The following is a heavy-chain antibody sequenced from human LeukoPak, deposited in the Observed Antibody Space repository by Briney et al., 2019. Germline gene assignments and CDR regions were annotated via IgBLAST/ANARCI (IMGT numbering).Heavy chain of an antibody. CDR1: GFTFSSYG. CDR3: AKERYSYGSFFDN. CDR2: ISGSGGST. J-gene: IGHJ4*02. Sequence: PGGSLRLSCAASGFTFSSYGMHWVRQAPGKGLEWVSGISGSGGSTYYADSVKGRFTISRDNSKNTLYLQMNSLRAEDTAVYYCAKERYSYGSFFDNWGQGTLATVSS. D-gene: IGHD5-18*01. V-gene: IGHV3-23*01.